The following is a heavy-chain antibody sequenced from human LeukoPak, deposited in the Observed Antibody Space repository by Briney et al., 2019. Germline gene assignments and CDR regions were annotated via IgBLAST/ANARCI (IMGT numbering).Heavy chain of an antibody. D-gene: IGHD4-11*01. Sequence: GGSLRLSCAASGFTFSSYWMSWVRQAPGKGLEWVARIKSDGSEKYYVDSVKGRFTISRDNAKNSLYLPMNSLRAEDTAVYYCARNSRYSFDIWGQGTMVTVSS. J-gene: IGHJ3*02. CDR2: IKSDGSEK. CDR1: GFTFSSYW. CDR3: ARNSRYSFDI. V-gene: IGHV3-7*04.